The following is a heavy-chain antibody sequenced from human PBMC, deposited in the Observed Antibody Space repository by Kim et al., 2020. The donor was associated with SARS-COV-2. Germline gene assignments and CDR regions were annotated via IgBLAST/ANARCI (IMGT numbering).Heavy chain of an antibody. D-gene: IGHD6-19*01. V-gene: IGHV1-8*01. Sequence: ASVKVSCKASGYTFTSYDINWVRQATGQGLEWMGWMNPNSGNTGYAQKFQGRVTMTRNTSISTAYMELSSLRSEDTAVYYCARGSDSSGWIYNYYGMDVWGQGTTVTVSS. J-gene: IGHJ6*02. CDR1: GYTFTSYD. CDR2: MNPNSGNT. CDR3: ARGSDSSGWIYNYYGMDV.